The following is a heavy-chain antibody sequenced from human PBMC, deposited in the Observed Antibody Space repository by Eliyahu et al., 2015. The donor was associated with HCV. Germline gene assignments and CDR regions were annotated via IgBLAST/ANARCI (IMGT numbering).Heavy chain of an antibody. CDR1: GFTFSASW. D-gene: IGHD3-22*01. Sequence: EVQLVESGGGLVQPGGSLRLSCAVSGFTFSASWMSWVRQAPGKGLEWVANINKDGSEQSYVDSLEGRFTISRDNAKNSVSLQMNSLRAEDTAVYYCATYNGYFSSWGQGTLVTVSS. CDR2: INKDGSEQ. J-gene: IGHJ4*02. CDR3: ATYNGYFSS. V-gene: IGHV3-7*01.